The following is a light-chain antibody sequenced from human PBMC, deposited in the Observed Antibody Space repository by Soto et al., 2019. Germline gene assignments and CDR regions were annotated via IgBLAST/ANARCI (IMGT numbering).Light chain of an antibody. J-gene: IGLJ1*01. CDR1: SSDVGAYKY. Sequence: QSALTQPASVSGSPGQSITISCTGTSSDVGAYKYVSWYQQHPGKDPKVMIYEVSNRPSGVSNRFSGSKSGNTASLNISGLQAEDEADYFCSSYSSSSTLFVFGTGTKVTAL. CDR3: SSYSSSSTLFV. V-gene: IGLV2-14*01. CDR2: EVS.